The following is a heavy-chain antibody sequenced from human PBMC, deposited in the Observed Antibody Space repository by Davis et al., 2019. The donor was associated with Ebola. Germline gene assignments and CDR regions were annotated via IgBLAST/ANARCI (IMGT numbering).Heavy chain of an antibody. D-gene: IGHD2-8*02. Sequence: GGSLRLSCAASGLFVSNNYMNWVRQAPGKGLEWVAVIWYDGSNKYYADSVKGRFTISRDNSKNTLYLQMNSLRAEDTAVYYCARPYCTGGVCYAPFDYWGQGTLVTVSS. CDR3: ARPYCTGGVCYAPFDY. V-gene: IGHV3-33*08. CDR2: IWYDGSNK. CDR1: GLFVSNNY. J-gene: IGHJ4*02.